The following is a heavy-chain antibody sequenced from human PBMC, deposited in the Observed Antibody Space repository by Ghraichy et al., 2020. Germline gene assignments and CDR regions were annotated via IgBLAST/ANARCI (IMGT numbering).Heavy chain of an antibody. CDR2: ISTTSNSI. V-gene: IGHV3-21*01. D-gene: IGHD5-18*01. Sequence: GGSLRLSCAASGFTFSSYAMNWVRQAPGKGLEWVSSISTTSNSIYYADSVRGRFTISRDNAKNSLYLQINSLRAEDTAVYYCARGSYGCYEDWGQGTLVTVSS. CDR1: GFTFSSYA. J-gene: IGHJ4*02. CDR3: ARGSYGCYED.